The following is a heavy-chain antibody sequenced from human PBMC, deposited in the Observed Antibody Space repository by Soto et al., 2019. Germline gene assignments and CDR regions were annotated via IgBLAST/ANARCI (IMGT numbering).Heavy chain of an antibody. CDR2: IFYSGTT. CDR3: ASGGWLQLQLDY. D-gene: IGHD5-12*01. J-gene: IGHJ4*02. V-gene: IGHV4-31*03. CDR1: GASISSGGYY. Sequence: SETLSLTCTVSGASISSGGYYWSWIRQHPGKGLEWIGYIFYSGTTDYNPSLKSRSTISVDTSKNQFSLKLSSVTAADTAVYYCASGGWLQLQLDYWGQGTLVTVS.